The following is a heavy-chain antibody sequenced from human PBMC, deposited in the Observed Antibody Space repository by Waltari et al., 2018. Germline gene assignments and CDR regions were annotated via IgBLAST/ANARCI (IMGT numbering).Heavy chain of an antibody. J-gene: IGHJ6*02. V-gene: IGHV3-74*03. CDR1: GFRFSNYW. CDR2: IGTDETTM. D-gene: IGHD3-10*01. Sequence: EEQLLESGGGLVQPGDSLRLSCAGSGFRFSNYWINWVRQAPGKGLVWVVRIGTDETTMTYADSVKGRFTISRDNAKNTVYLQMKRLRAEDTAVYYCARLAPRTYRSPVPGRHYYYGMDVWGQGTTVTVSS. CDR3: ARLAPRTYRSPVPGRHYYYGMDV.